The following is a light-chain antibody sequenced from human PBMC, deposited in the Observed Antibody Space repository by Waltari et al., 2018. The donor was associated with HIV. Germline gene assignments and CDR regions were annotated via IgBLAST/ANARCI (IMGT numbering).Light chain of an antibody. CDR2: QDT. CDR1: ELGDKF. CDR3: QAWDNKTGV. V-gene: IGLV3-1*01. Sequence: SYDLIQPPSVSVSPGKTARITCSGDELGDKFASWYQQRAGQSPVLVIYQDTKRPSGIPERFSGSNSGNTATLTINGTQPMDEADYYCQAWDNKTGVFGPGTKVTVV. J-gene: IGLJ1*01.